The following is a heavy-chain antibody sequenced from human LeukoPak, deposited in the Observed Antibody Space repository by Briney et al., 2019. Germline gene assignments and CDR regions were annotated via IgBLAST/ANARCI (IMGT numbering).Heavy chain of an antibody. Sequence: GRSLRLSCAASVVTFTSYAMHWVRQAPGKGLEWVAVISYDGSNKYYADSVKGRFTISRDNSKNTLYLQMNSLRAEDTAVYYCARAPGGHAPVNYWGQGTLVTVSS. J-gene: IGHJ4*02. CDR2: ISYDGSNK. V-gene: IGHV3-30*04. CDR1: VVTFTSYA. CDR3: ARAPGGHAPVNY. D-gene: IGHD3-10*01.